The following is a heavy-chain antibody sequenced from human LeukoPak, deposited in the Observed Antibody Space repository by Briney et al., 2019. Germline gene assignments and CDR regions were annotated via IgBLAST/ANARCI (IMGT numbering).Heavy chain of an antibody. J-gene: IGHJ4*02. V-gene: IGHV3-30*02. CDR3: ARDSGGGYVVSEIDY. CDR2: IRSDGISD. D-gene: IGHD3-22*01. Sequence: GGSLRLSCAASGFTFTNYIMHWVRQPPGKGLEWVAFIRSDGISDHYADSVKGRFTISRHNSKNTLYLQMNTLRPDDTAVYYCARDSGGGYVVSEIDYWGQGTLVTVSS. CDR1: GFTFTNYI.